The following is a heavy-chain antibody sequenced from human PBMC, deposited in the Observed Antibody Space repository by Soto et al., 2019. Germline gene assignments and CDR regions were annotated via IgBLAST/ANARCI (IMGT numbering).Heavy chain of an antibody. CDR1: GGSLSDSY. CDR2: IYYSGST. CDR3: ARDAAGVRVWFGSGGYYYYGMDV. V-gene: IGHV4-30-4*08. D-gene: IGHD3-10*01. Sequence: SETLSLTCVVYGGSLSDSYWSWIRQPPGKGLEWIGYIYYSGSTYYNPSLKSRVTISVDTSKNQFSLKLSSVTAADTAVYYCARDAAGVRVWFGSGGYYYYGMDVWGQGTTVTVSS. J-gene: IGHJ6*02.